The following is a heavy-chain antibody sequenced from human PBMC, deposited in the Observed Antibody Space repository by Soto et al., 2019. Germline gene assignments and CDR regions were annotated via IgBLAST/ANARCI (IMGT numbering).Heavy chain of an antibody. J-gene: IGHJ5*02. CDR2: IVVGSGNT. Sequence: QMQLVQSGPEVKKPGTSVKVSCKASGFTFTSSAVQWVRQARGQRLEWIGWIVVGSGNTNYAQKFQERVTITRDMXXSPAYMELSSLGAEDTAGYYCAAAPYSGSDDGAHHWGQGTLVTLSS. V-gene: IGHV1-58*01. D-gene: IGHD1-26*01. CDR1: GFTFTSSA. CDR3: AAAPYSGSDDGAHH.